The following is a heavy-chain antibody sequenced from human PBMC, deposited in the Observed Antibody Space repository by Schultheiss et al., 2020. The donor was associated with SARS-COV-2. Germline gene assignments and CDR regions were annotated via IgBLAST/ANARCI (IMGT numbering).Heavy chain of an antibody. CDR3: ARISSSGYYYYGMDV. V-gene: IGHV2-70*01. CDR2: IDWDDDK. Sequence: SGPTLVKPTQTLTLTCTFSGFSLSTSGMCVSWIRQPPGKALEWLALIDWDDDKYYSTSLKTRLTISKDTSKNQVVLTMTNMDPVDTATYYCARISSSGYYYYGMDVWGQGTTVTVSS. J-gene: IGHJ6*02. CDR1: GFSLSTSGMC. D-gene: IGHD6-19*01.